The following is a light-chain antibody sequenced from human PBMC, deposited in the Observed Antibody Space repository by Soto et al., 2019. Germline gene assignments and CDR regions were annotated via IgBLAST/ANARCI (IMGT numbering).Light chain of an antibody. V-gene: IGLV2-14*01. CDR3: SSYTSSSTLVV. Sequence: QAVVTQPASVSGSPGQSITISCTGTSSDVGGYNYVSWYQQHPGKAPKLKIYDVSNRPSGVSNRFSGSKSGNTASLTISGLQAEDEADYYCSSYTSSSTLVVFGGGTKVTVL. CDR2: DVS. J-gene: IGLJ2*01. CDR1: SSDVGGYNY.